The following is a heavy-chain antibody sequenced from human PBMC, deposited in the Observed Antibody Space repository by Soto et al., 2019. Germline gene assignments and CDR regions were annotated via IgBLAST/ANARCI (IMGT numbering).Heavy chain of an antibody. J-gene: IGHJ4*02. CDR1: GCPCTEYF. CDR2: ISLYHHST. D-gene: IGHD2-21*02. Sequence: GAAVKVSGKTWGCPCTEYFIHWVRQAPGQGLEWMGIISLYHHSTSYAQKFQGRLTVTADTSTTTVYMDLSSLTSEDSAVYWCARELYSCGGDCPYYMDYWGQGTLVTVSS. CDR3: ARELYSCGGDCPYYMDY. V-gene: IGHV1-46*01.